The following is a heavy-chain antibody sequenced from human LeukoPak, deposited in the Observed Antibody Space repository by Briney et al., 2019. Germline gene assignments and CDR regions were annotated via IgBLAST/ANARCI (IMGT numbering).Heavy chain of an antibody. CDR3: ARPGFGDSSGYYFPVSYYYYYMDV. CDR2: IYYSGST. Sequence: PSGTLSLTCTVSGGSISSSSYYWGWIRQPPGKGLEWIGSIYYSGSTYYNPSLKSRVTISVDTSKNQFSLKLSSVTDADTAVYYCARPGFGDSSGYYFPVSYYYYYMDVWGKGTTVTVSS. J-gene: IGHJ6*03. V-gene: IGHV4-39*01. D-gene: IGHD3-22*01. CDR1: GGSISSSSYY.